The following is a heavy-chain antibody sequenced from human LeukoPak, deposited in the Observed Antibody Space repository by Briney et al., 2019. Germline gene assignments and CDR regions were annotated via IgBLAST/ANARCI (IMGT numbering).Heavy chain of an antibody. D-gene: IGHD1-26*01. Sequence: GASVKVSCKASGDTFNNYGVSWVRQAPGQGLEWMGGISAKTGNTNYAQKVQGRVTMTTDTSTTTAYMELRSLGSDYTPVYYCARDSYPYSHGMAVWGQGTTVTLS. CDR2: ISAKTGNT. V-gene: IGHV1-18*01. CDR3: ARDSYPYSHGMAV. CDR1: GDTFNNYG. J-gene: IGHJ6*02.